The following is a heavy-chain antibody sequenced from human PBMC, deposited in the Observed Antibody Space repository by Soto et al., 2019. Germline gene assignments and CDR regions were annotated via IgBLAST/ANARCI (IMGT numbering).Heavy chain of an antibody. CDR2: ISGSGGST. CDR1: GFTFSSYA. Sequence: GGSLRLSCAASGFTFSSYAMSWVRQAPGKGLEWVSAISGSGGSTYYADSVKGRFTISRDNSKNTLYLQMNSLKAEDTAVYYCANTFDPGRKLVPYYFDYWGQGTLVTVSS. D-gene: IGHD6-6*01. J-gene: IGHJ4*02. V-gene: IGHV3-23*01. CDR3: ANTFDPGRKLVPYYFDY.